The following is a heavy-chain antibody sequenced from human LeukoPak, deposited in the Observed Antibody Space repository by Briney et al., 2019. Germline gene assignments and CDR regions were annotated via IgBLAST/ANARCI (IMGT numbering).Heavy chain of an antibody. Sequence: GSLSLSCAASGFTFISYGIHWVRQAPGKGLEWVAVIWYDGSNKYYADSVKGRFTISRDNSKNTLYLQMNSLRAEDTAVYYCARDIVLMVYAIRDYYYYGMDVWGQGTTVTVSS. CDR2: IWYDGSNK. V-gene: IGHV3-33*01. CDR1: GFTFISYG. CDR3: ARDIVLMVYAIRDYYYYGMDV. J-gene: IGHJ6*02. D-gene: IGHD2-8*01.